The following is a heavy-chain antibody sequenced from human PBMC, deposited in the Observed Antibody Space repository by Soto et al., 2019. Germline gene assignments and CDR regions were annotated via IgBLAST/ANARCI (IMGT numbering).Heavy chain of an antibody. CDR2: IYYSGST. Sequence: SETLSLTRTVSGGSISSSSYYWGWIRQPPGKGLEWIGSIYYSGSTYYNPSLKSRVTISVDTSKNQFSLKLSSVTAADTAVYYCARHKKAVAGPEYFQHWGQGTLVTVSS. CDR1: GGSISSSSYY. CDR3: ARHKKAVAGPEYFQH. V-gene: IGHV4-39*01. J-gene: IGHJ1*01. D-gene: IGHD6-19*01.